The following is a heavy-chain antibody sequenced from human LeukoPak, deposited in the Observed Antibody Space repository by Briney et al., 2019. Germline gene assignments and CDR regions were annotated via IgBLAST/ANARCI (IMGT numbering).Heavy chain of an antibody. CDR3: ARDQLLLAQWYSHTGLYYYYGMDV. Sequence: GGSLRLSCAASGFTFSSYAMHWVRQAPGKGLEWVAVISYDGSNKYYADSVEGRFTISRDNSKNTLYLQMNSLRAEDTAVYYCARDQLLLAQWYSHTGLYYYYGMDVWGQGTTVTVSS. CDR2: ISYDGSNK. CDR1: GFTFSSYA. V-gene: IGHV3-30*04. D-gene: IGHD2-2*01. J-gene: IGHJ6*02.